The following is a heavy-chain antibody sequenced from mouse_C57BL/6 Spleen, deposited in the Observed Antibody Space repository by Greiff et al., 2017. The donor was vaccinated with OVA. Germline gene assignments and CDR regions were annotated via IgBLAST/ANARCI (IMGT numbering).Heavy chain of an antibody. CDR2: IDPNSGGT. CDR3: ARSSGSSLYYYAMDY. CDR1: GYTFTSYW. J-gene: IGHJ4*01. D-gene: IGHD1-1*01. V-gene: IGHV1-72*01. Sequence: VQLQQPGAELVKPGASVKLSCKASGYTFTSYWMHWVKQRPGRGLEWIGRIDPNSGGTKYNEKFKSKATLTVDKPSSTAYMQLSSLTTEDSAVYYCARSSGSSLYYYAMDYWGQGTTVTVSS.